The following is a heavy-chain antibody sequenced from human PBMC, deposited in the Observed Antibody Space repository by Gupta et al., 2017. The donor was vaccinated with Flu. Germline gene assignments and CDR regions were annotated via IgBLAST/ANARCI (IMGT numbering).Heavy chain of an antibody. CDR2: ISSASINI. CDR3: ARDGY. Sequence: SRYSMKWVRKAPGKGLEWVSCISSASINIYYADSVKGRFTISRDNAKNSLYLQMNSLRVEDTAVYYCARDGYWGLGTLVTVSS. J-gene: IGHJ4*02. CDR1: SRYS. V-gene: IGHV3-21*01.